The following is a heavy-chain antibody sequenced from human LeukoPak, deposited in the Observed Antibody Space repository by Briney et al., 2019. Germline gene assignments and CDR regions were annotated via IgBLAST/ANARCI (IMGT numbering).Heavy chain of an antibody. CDR2: IFYSGST. Sequence: SETLSLTCTVSGGSISTSYWSWTRQSPGKGLEWIGYIFYSGSTNYNPSLNSRVTISVDTSKNQFSLYLSSVTAADTAVYYCARLPLIATTRGGFDPWGQGTLVTVSS. CDR1: GGSISTSY. D-gene: IGHD1/OR15-1a*01. J-gene: IGHJ5*02. V-gene: IGHV4-59*08. CDR3: ARLPLIATTRGGFDP.